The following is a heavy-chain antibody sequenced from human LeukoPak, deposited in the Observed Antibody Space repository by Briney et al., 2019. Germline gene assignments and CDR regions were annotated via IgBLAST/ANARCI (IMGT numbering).Heavy chain of an antibody. Sequence: PSETLSLTCTVSGGSISSSSYYWGWIRQPPGKGLEWIGSIYYSGSTYYNPSLKSRVTISVDTSKNQFSLKLSSVTAADTAVYYCARLLIAGATGGSASDIWGQWTMVTVSS. CDR1: GGSISSSSYY. J-gene: IGHJ3*02. V-gene: IGHV4-39*01. CDR2: IYYSGST. D-gene: IGHD1-26*01. CDR3: ARLLIAGATGGSASDI.